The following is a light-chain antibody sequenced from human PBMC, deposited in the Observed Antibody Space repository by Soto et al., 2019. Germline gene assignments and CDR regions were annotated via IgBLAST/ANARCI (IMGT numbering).Light chain of an antibody. V-gene: IGKV1-5*03. CDR1: QSISSW. CDR2: KAS. Sequence: DIQMTQSPSTLSASVGDRVTITCRASQSISSWLAWYQQKPGKAPNLLIYKASTLESRVPSRFSGSGSGTDFTLTITSLQPDDFATYYCQQYNTYSHTFGQGTKLEIK. J-gene: IGKJ2*01. CDR3: QQYNTYSHT.